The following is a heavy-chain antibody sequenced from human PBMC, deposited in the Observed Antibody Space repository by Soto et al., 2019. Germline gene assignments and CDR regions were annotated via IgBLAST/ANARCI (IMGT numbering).Heavy chain of an antibody. V-gene: IGHV1-58*01. CDR3: AAPAWYSGYDSPQAYNY. J-gene: IGHJ4*02. D-gene: IGHD5-12*01. CDR1: GFTFTSSA. CDR2: IVVGSGNT. Sequence: SVKVSCKASGFTFTSSAVQWVRQARGQRIEWIGWIVVGSGNTNYAQKFQERVTITRDMSTSTAYMELSSLRSEDTAVYYCAAPAWYSGYDSPQAYNYWGQGTLVTVSS.